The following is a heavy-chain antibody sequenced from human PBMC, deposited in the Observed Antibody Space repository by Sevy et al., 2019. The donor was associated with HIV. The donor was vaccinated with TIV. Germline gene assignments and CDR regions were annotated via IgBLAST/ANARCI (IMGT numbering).Heavy chain of an antibody. CDR3: ARDSPGYGAYDY. J-gene: IGHJ4*02. D-gene: IGHD5-18*01. CDR2: IKEDGSAE. V-gene: IGHV3-7*01. Sequence: GGSLRLSCAASGFTFSGYWMTWVRQAPGKGLEWVANIKEDGSAEYYVDSVKGRFTISRDNAKNSLFLQLNSLRVEDTAMYYCARDSPGYGAYDYLSQGTLVTVSS. CDR1: GFTFSGYW.